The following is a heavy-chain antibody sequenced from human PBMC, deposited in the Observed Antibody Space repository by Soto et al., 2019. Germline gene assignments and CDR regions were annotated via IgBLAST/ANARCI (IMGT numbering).Heavy chain of an antibody. CDR3: ARAFAGTSSSDY. CDR2: ITSSSSSI. D-gene: IGHD6-13*01. CDR1: GFSFSSYS. Sequence: GGSLRLSCAASGFSFSSYSMIWVRQAPGEGLEWVSFITSSSSSIFYAASVQGRFTISRDNAKNSLYLQMNGLRAEDTAVYYCARAFAGTSSSDYWGQGTLVTVSS. J-gene: IGHJ4*02. V-gene: IGHV3-21*01.